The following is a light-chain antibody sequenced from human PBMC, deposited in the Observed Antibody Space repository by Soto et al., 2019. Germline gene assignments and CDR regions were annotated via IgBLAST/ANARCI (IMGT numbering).Light chain of an antibody. CDR2: KVS. CDR1: QSLLYSDGNTY. CDR3: MQATHWPRT. Sequence: DVVMTQSPLSLPVTLGQPASISCRSSQSLLYSDGNTYLNWFHQRPGQSPRRLIYKVSIRDSGVPDRFSGTGSGTAFTLSISSVAADDVGIYYYMQATHWPRTFGQGTRVYIK. V-gene: IGKV2-30*01. J-gene: IGKJ1*01.